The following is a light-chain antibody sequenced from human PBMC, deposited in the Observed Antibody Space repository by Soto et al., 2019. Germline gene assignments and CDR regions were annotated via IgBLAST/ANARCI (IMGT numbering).Light chain of an antibody. CDR2: DAS. CDR3: QQRSNWPRWT. CDR1: QSVSSY. V-gene: IGKV3-11*01. Sequence: EIVLTQSPATLSLSPGERATLSCRASQSVSSYLAWYQQKPGQAPRLLIYDASNRATGIPARFSGSGSGTDFILTISSLEPEDFAVYYCQQRSNWPRWTFGQGTNLEIK. J-gene: IGKJ1*01.